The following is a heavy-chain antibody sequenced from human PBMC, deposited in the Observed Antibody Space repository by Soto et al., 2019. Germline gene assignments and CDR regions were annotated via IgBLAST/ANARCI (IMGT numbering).Heavy chain of an antibody. D-gene: IGHD2-21*01. CDR2: IWYNGTNK. J-gene: IGHJ6*02. V-gene: IGHV3-33*01. CDR3: VRGLEYCGGGSCTNYGMDV. CDR1: GISFSNYG. Sequence: GGSLRLSCAASGISFSNYGMHWVRQAPGKGLEWVALIWYNGTNKYYADSVKGRFTISRDNSKNAVYLQMNSLRAEDTAVYYCVRGLEYCGGGSCTNYGMDVWGQGTTVTVSS.